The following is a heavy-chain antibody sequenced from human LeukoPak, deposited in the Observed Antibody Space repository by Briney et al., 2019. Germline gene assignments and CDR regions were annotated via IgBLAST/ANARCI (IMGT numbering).Heavy chain of an antibody. Sequence: ASVKVSCKASGYTFTGYYMHWVRQAPGQGLEWMGWMNPNSGNTGYAQKFQGRVTMTRNTSISTAYMELSSLRSEDTAVHYCARHVSYSSSWYPFDYWGQGTLVTVSS. CDR1: GYTFTGYY. D-gene: IGHD6-13*01. V-gene: IGHV1-8*02. J-gene: IGHJ4*02. CDR2: MNPNSGNT. CDR3: ARHVSYSSSWYPFDY.